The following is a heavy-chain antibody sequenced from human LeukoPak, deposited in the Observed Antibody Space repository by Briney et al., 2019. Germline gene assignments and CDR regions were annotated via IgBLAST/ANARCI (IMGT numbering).Heavy chain of an antibody. CDR1: GGSISPYY. V-gene: IGHV4-59*01. CDR2: VYDGGTT. CDR3: ARSTGGDYWYFDL. J-gene: IGHJ2*01. D-gene: IGHD2-8*02. Sequence: PSETLSLTCAVSGGSISPYYWNWIGQPPGKGLEWIGYVYDGGTTNYNPSLKRRVTISVDTSKNQFSLKLSSVTAADTAVYYCARSTGGDYWYFDLWGRGTLVTVSS.